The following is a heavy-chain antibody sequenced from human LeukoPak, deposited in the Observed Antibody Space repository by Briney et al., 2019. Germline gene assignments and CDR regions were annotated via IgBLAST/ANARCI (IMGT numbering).Heavy chain of an antibody. D-gene: IGHD4-17*01. V-gene: IGHV3-21*01. CDR1: GVTFSSYS. CDR2: ICSRRSYI. CDR3: ARDSVPYGDYDYYGMDV. Sequence: GGSLRLSCAASGVTFSSYSMNWVRQPPGKGLEWVSYICSRRSYIYYADSVTGRFPISRDNAKHSLYLQMNSLRAEDTAVYYCARDSVPYGDYDYYGMDVWGQGTTATVSS. J-gene: IGHJ6*02.